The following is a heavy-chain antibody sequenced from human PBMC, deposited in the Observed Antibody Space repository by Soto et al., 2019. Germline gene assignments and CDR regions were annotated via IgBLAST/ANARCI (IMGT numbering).Heavy chain of an antibody. V-gene: IGHV3-15*07. J-gene: IGHJ4*02. D-gene: IGHD6-19*01. CDR2: IKPKSEGETA. CDR3: ATAPYSSGPT. Sequence: EMQLVQSGGGLVKPGGSLRLSCVASRFNFSAAWLNWIRQAPGKGLEWVGRIKPKSEGETADYTAPVRGRFTISRDDSQNTLHLQMDSLKTEDTAADYWATAPYSSGPTWGLGVLVTVSS. CDR1: RFNFSAAW.